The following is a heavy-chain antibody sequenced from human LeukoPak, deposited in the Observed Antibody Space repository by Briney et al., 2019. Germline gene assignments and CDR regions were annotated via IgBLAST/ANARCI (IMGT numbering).Heavy chain of an antibody. J-gene: IGHJ5*02. D-gene: IGHD3-3*01. CDR1: GYTFTGYY. Sequence: ASVKVSCKASGYTFTGYYMHWVRQAPGQGLEWMGRINPNSGGTNYAQKFQGRVTMTRDTSISTAYMDLSRLRSDDAAVYYCAREIFRFLEWSDSNWFDPWGQGTLVTVSS. CDR3: AREIFRFLEWSDSNWFDP. V-gene: IGHV1-2*06. CDR2: INPNSGGT.